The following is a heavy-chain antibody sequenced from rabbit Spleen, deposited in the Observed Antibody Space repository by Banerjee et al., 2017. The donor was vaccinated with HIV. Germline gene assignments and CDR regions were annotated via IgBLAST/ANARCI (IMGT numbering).Heavy chain of an antibody. CDR1: GFSFSRAYD. CDR2: VYTGNEKT. D-gene: IGHD2-1*01. V-gene: IGHV1S40*01. CDR3: VRALISDYSFSL. J-gene: IGHJ3*01. Sequence: QQLVESGGGLVKPGASLTLTCKASGFSFSRAYDMCWVRQAPGKGLEWIACVYTGNEKTYYATWAKGRFTISKTSSTTVDLKVTSLTAADTATYFCVRALISDYSFSLWGQGTLVTVS.